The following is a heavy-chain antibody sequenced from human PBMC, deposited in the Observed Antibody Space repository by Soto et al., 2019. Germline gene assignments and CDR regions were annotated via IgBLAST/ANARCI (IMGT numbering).Heavy chain of an antibody. V-gene: IGHV3-23*01. CDR1: GFTFSSYA. J-gene: IGHJ6*03. Sequence: PGGSLRLSCAASGFTFSSYAMSWVRQAPGKGLEWVSAISGSGGSTYYADSVKGRFTISRDNSKNTLYLQMNSLRAEDTAVYYCAKDRRTIFGRNQKYYYYMDVWGKGTPVTVSS. CDR2: ISGSGGST. CDR3: AKDRRTIFGRNQKYYYYMDV. D-gene: IGHD3-3*01.